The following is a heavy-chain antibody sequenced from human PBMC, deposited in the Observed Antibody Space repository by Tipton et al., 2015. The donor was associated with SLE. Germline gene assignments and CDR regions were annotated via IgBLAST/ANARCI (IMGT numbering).Heavy chain of an antibody. V-gene: IGHV4-39*07. D-gene: IGHD3-10*01. Sequence: TLSLTCTVSGGSISSSSYYWGWIRQPPGKGLEWVGGIYYSGSTYYNPSLKSRVTISVDTSKNQFSLKLSSVTAADTAVYYCARVDGSGSYYLLDYWGQGTLVTVSS. CDR3: ARVDGSGSYYLLDY. CDR2: IYYSGST. J-gene: IGHJ4*02. CDR1: GGSISSSSYY.